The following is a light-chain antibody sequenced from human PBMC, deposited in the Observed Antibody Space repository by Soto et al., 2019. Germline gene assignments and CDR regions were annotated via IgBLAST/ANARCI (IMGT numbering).Light chain of an antibody. Sequence: QSALTQPASVPGSPGQSITISCTGTSSDDGSYNLVSWYQQYPGKAPKLMIYEDDERPSGVSNRFSGSKSGNTASLTISGLQAEDEADYYCYSYAGRSTSVFGGGTKVTVL. CDR3: YSYAGRSTSV. CDR1: SSDDGSYNL. J-gene: IGLJ2*01. CDR2: EDD. V-gene: IGLV2-23*01.